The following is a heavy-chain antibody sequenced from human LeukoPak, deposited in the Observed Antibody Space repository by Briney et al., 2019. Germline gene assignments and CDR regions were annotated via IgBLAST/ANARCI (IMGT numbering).Heavy chain of an antibody. D-gene: IGHD1-14*01. J-gene: IGHJ4*02. Sequence: PGGSLRLSCAASGFTFSSYDMHWVRQAPGKGLEWVAVMSYDGSNTYYADSVKGRFTISRDNSKNTLYLQMNSLRAEDTAVYYCAKATGDYFDYWGQGTLVTVSS. CDR1: GFTFSSYD. CDR2: MSYDGSNT. V-gene: IGHV3-30*18. CDR3: AKATGDYFDY.